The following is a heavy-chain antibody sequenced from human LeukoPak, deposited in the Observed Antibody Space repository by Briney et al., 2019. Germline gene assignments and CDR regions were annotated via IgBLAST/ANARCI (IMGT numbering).Heavy chain of an antibody. V-gene: IGHV4-39*01. J-gene: IGHJ4*02. D-gene: IGHD3-22*01. CDR2: IYYSGST. CDR1: GGSISSSSYY. CDR3: ARHWAHKTYYYDSSGYYFDY. Sequence: SETLSLTCTVSGGSISSSSYYWGWIRQPPGKGLEWIGSIYYSGSTYYNPSLKSRVTIPVDTSKNQFSLKLSSVTAADTAVYYCARHWAHKTYYYDSSGYYFDYWGQGTLVTVSS.